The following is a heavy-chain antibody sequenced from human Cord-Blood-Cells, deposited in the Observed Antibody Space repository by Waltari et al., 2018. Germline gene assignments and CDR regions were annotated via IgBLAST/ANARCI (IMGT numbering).Heavy chain of an antibody. J-gene: IGHJ3*02. CDR3: ARGAVGGSGSYIAPI. Sequence: QVQLQQWGAGLLKPSETLSLTCAVYGGSFSGYYWSWIGQPRGKGLEWIGEINHSGSTNYNPTLKSRVTISVDTSRNQFSLKLSSVTAADTAVYYCARGAVGGSGSYIAPIWGQGTMVTVSS. CDR1: GGSFSGYY. D-gene: IGHD3-10*01. CDR2: INHSGST. V-gene: IGHV4-34*01.